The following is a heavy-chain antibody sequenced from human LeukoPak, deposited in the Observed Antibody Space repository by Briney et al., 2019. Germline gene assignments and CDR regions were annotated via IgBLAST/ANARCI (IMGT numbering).Heavy chain of an antibody. J-gene: IGHJ4*02. Sequence: SETLSLTCTVSGGSIRSSYYYWGWIRQPPGKGLEWIGSIYDSGSTYYNPSLKSRVTISVDTSKNQFSLKLNSVTAADTAVYYCARRVVVPAAPYYFDYWGQGTLVTVSS. CDR1: GGSIRSSYYY. CDR2: IYDSGST. D-gene: IGHD2-2*01. V-gene: IGHV4-39*01. CDR3: ARRVVVPAAPYYFDY.